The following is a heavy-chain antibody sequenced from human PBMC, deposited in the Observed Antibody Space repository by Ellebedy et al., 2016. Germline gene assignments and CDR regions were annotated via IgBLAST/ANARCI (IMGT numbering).Heavy chain of an antibody. J-gene: IGHJ4*02. V-gene: IGHV3-23*01. CDR3: AKDLFSEWILQH. D-gene: IGHD3-3*01. Sequence: GESLKISXAGSGFTFSNYAMTWVRQAPGKGLEWVSGISTSGGTTYYADSVKGRFTISRDNSKNTLYLQMNSLRAEDTALYYCAKDLFSEWILQHWGQGTLVTVSS. CDR1: GFTFSNYA. CDR2: ISTSGGTT.